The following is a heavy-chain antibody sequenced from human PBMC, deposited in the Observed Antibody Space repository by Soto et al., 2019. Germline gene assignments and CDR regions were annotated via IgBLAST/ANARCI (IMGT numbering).Heavy chain of an antibody. CDR1: GFTFSNAW. CDR2: IKSKTDGGTT. D-gene: IGHD5-18*01. CDR3: FPSHTWIQLWLIGY. V-gene: IGHV3-15*07. Sequence: EVQLVESGGGLVKPGGSLRLSCAASGFTFSNAWMNWVRQAPGKGLEWVGRIKSKTDGGTTDYAAPVKGRFTISRDDSKNTLYLQMNSLKTEDTAVYYCFPSHTWIQLWLIGYWGQGTLVTVSS. J-gene: IGHJ4*02.